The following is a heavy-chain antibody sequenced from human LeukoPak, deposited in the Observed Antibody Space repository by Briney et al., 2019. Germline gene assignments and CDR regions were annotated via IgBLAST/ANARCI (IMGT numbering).Heavy chain of an antibody. CDR2: IRVSDET. Sequence: PGGSLRLSCAASGFTFSDYAMNWVRQAPGKGLEWVSGIRVSDETYYADSVKGRFTISRANSENTLYLQMSGLRAEDTAVYYCARGRGDYRLTPHAYWGQGTLVTVSS. V-gene: IGHV3-23*01. CDR3: ARGRGDYRLTPHAY. D-gene: IGHD4-17*01. CDR1: GFTFSDYA. J-gene: IGHJ4*02.